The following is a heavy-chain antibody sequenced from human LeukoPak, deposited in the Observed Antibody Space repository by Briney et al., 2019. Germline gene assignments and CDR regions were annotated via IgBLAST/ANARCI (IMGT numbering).Heavy chain of an antibody. CDR3: AKVPTSGTYYYFDY. J-gene: IGHJ4*02. Sequence: GGSLRLSCAASGFTFSNYAMSWVRQAPGKGLEWVSAIRNSGADTYYADSVKGRFTISRDNSENTLYLQMNSLRAEDTAIYYCAKVPTSGTYYYFDYWGQGTLVTVPS. D-gene: IGHD1-26*01. CDR1: GFTFSNYA. CDR2: IRNSGADT. V-gene: IGHV3-23*01.